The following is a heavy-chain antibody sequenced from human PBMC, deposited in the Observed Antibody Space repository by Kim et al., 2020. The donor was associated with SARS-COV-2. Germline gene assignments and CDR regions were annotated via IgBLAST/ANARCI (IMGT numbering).Heavy chain of an antibody. V-gene: IGHV3-23*03. D-gene: IGHD2-2*01. J-gene: IGHJ5*02. CDR2: IYSGGSST. CDR3: AKDRSLKVPAAMGWFDP. Sequence: GGSLRLSCAASGFTFSSYAMSWVRQAPGKGLEWVSVIYSGGSSTYYADSVKGRFTISRDNSKNTLYLQMNSLRAEDTAVYYCAKDRSLKVPAAMGWFDPWGQGTLVTVSS. CDR1: GFTFSSYA.